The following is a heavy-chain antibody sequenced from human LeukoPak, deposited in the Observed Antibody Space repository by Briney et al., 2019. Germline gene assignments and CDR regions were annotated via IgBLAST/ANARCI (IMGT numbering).Heavy chain of an antibody. CDR2: INHSGST. CDR1: GGSFSGCY. CDR3: ARINYDYVWGSYPLYYFDY. D-gene: IGHD3-16*01. Sequence: SETLSLTCAVYGGSFSGCYWSWIRQPPGKGLEWIGEINHSGSTNYNPSLKSRVTISVDTSKNQFSLKLSSVTAADTAVYYCARINYDYVWGSYPLYYFDYWGQGTLVTVSS. V-gene: IGHV4-34*01. J-gene: IGHJ4*02.